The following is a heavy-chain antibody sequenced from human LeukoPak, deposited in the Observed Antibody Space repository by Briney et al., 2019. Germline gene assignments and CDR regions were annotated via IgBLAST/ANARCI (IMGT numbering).Heavy chain of an antibody. J-gene: IGHJ4*02. D-gene: IGHD3-10*01. CDR1: GGSISSDY. CDR2: IYISGGT. V-gene: IGHV4-4*07. CDR3: ARGFYGSGNSRFDY. Sequence: SETLSLTCTVSGGSISSDYWSWIRQSAGKGLEWIGRIYISGGTNYNPSLKSRVTMSADTSKNQCSLRLSSVTAADTAVYYCARGFYGSGNSRFDYWGQGALVTVSS.